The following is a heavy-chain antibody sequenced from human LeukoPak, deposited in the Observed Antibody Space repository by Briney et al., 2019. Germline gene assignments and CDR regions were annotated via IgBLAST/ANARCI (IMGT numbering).Heavy chain of an antibody. CDR3: ARHKGYSSSWYPSQNWFDP. D-gene: IGHD6-13*01. CDR2: IYYSGST. V-gene: IGHV4-39*01. Sequence: SETLSLTCTVSGGSISSSSYYWGWIRQPPGKGLEWIGSIYYSGSTNYNPSLKSRVTISVDTSKNQFSLKLSSVTAADTAVYYCARHKGYSSSWYPSQNWFDPWGQGTLVTVSS. CDR1: GGSISSSSYY. J-gene: IGHJ5*02.